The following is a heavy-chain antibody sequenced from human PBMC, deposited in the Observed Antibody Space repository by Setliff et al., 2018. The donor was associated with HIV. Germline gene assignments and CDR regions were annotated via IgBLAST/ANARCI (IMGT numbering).Heavy chain of an antibody. V-gene: IGHV4-34*01. CDR3: ARLRRSSGWSFDY. D-gene: IGHD6-19*01. J-gene: IGHJ4*02. CDR2: INHSGST. Sequence: PSETLSLTCAVYGESFSAYYWSWIRQPPGKGLEWIGQINHSGSTNYNPSLKTRVSKSIDTSKNQFSLKLTSVTAADSAVYYCARLRRSSGWSFDYWAQGTLVTVSS. CDR1: GESFSAYY.